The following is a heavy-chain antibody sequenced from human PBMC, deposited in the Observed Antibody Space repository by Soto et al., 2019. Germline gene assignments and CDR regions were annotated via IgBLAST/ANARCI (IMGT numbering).Heavy chain of an antibody. CDR1: GYTFTSYG. CDR3: PFVLPAAAIDYKQVYYMGV. J-gene: IGHJ6*03. Sequence: ASVKVSCKASGYTFTSYGISWVRQAPGQGLEWMGWISAYNGNTNYAQKLQGRVTMTTDTSTSTTYMGLRGVSSDVTACYFFPFVLPAAAIDYKQVYYMGVWGKGTRVTAPS. CDR2: ISAYNGNT. D-gene: IGHD6-25*01. V-gene: IGHV1-18*01.